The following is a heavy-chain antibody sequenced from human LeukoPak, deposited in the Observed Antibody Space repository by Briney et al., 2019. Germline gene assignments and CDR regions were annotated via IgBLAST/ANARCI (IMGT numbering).Heavy chain of an antibody. CDR2: ISWNSGSI. CDR3: ARIHRSNWFDP. Sequence: SGRSLRLSCAASGFTFDDYAMHWVRQAPGKGLEWVSGISWNSGSIGYADSVKGRFTISRDNAENSLYLQMNSLRADDTAVYFCARIHRSNWFDPWGQGTLVTVSS. J-gene: IGHJ5*02. V-gene: IGHV3-9*01. CDR1: GFTFDDYA. D-gene: IGHD2/OR15-2a*01.